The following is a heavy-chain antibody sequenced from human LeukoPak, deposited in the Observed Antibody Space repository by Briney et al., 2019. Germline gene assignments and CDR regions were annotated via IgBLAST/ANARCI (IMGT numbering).Heavy chain of an antibody. CDR3: AKMKGYRLNDYCMDV. CDR2: MTGSGGSS. CDR1: GLAFRNFA. D-gene: IGHD1-1*01. Sequence: GGSLRLSCEASGLAFRNFAMSWVRQAPGKGLEWVSGMTGSGGSSYYADSVKGRFTISGDNAKNALYLQMNSLRADDTALYYCAKMKGYRLNDYCMDVWGKGTTVTVSS. J-gene: IGHJ6*03. V-gene: IGHV3-23*01.